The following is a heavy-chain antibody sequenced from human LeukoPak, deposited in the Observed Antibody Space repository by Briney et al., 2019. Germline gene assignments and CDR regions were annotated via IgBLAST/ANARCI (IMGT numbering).Heavy chain of an antibody. CDR1: GFTISSYA. J-gene: IGHJ4*02. CDR3: AKASYGSSYDY. D-gene: IGHD6-13*01. V-gene: IGHV3-23*01. Sequence: GGSLRLSCAASGFTISSYAMSWVRQAPGKGLEWGSAISGSGGSTYYSDPVKGRFTISRDNSKNTLYLQMNRLRAEDTAVYYCAKASYGSSYDYWGQGTLVTVSS. CDR2: ISGSGGST.